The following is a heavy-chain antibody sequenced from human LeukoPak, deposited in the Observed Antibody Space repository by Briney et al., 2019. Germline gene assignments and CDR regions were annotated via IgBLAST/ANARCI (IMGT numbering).Heavy chain of an antibody. CDR3: ARALGSSWDSSLDS. D-gene: IGHD6-13*01. CDR1: GFTFSNYA. J-gene: IGHJ4*02. Sequence: GGSLRLSCAASGFTFSNYAMHWARQARGKGLEWVALISYDGSVEKNAASVKGRFTISRDNSKNTLYLQMNSLRTEDTAVYYCARALGSSWDSSLDSWGQETLDPVSS. CDR2: ISYDGSVE. V-gene: IGHV3-30*04.